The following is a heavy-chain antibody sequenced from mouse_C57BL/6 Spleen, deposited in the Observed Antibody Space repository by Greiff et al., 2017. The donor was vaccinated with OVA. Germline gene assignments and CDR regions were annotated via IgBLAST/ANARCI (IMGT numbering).Heavy chain of an antibody. V-gene: IGHV1-61*01. CDR1: GYTFTSYW. CDR2: IYPSDSET. J-gene: IGHJ4*01. CDR3: ARYSTSYYYAMDD. D-gene: IGHD6-1*01. Sequence: VQLQQPGAELVRPGSSVKLSCKASGYTFTSYWMDWVKQRPGQGLEWIGNIYPSDSETHYNQKFKDKATLTVDKSSSTAYMQLSSLTSEDSAVYYCARYSTSYYYAMDDWGQGTSVTVSS.